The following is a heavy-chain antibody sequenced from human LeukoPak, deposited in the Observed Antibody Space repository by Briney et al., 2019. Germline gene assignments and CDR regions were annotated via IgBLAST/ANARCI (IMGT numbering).Heavy chain of an antibody. CDR3: ARGYCSSTSCYNYYYGMDV. V-gene: IGHV4-61*02. J-gene: IGHJ6*02. D-gene: IGHD2-2*02. CDR2: IYTSGST. Sequence: SQTLSLTCTVSGGSISSGSYYWSWIRQPAGKGLEWIGRIYTSGSTNHNPSLKSRVTISVDTSKNQFSLKLSSVTAADTAVYYCARGYCSSTSCYNYYYGMDVWGQGTTVTVSS. CDR1: GGSISSGSYY.